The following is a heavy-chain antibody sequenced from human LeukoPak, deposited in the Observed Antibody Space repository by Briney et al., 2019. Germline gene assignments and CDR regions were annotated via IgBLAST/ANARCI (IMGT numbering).Heavy chain of an antibody. V-gene: IGHV3-53*01. J-gene: IGHJ6*02. CDR2: IYSGGST. Sequence: PGGSLRLSCAASGFTVSSNYMSWVRQAPGKGLEWVSVIYSGGSTYYADSVKGRFTISRDNSKNTLYLQMNSLRAEDTAVYYCARTDYYDSSGPYIDVWGQGTTVTVSS. D-gene: IGHD3-22*01. CDR3: ARTDYYDSSGPYIDV. CDR1: GFTVSSNY.